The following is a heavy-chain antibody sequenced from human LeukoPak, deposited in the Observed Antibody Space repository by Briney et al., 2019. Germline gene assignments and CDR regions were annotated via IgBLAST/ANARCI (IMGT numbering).Heavy chain of an antibody. CDR2: ISYDGSNK. Sequence: HPGGSLRLSCATSGFTFSDYDMHWVRQAPGKGLEWVAVISYDGSNKYYADSVKGRFTISRDNSKNTLYLQMNSLRAEDTAVYYCAKDRSYDGNNYLDYWGQGTLVTVSS. J-gene: IGHJ4*02. CDR1: GFTFSDYD. V-gene: IGHV3-30*18. CDR3: AKDRSYDGNNYLDY. D-gene: IGHD3-22*01.